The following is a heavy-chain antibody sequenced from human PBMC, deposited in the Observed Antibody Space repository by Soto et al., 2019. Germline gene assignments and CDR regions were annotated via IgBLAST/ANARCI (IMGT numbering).Heavy chain of an antibody. Sequence: ASVKVSCKASGYTFTAYHMYWVRQAPGQGLEWMGWMNPNSGGANYAQKFRGWVTMTRDTSISTAYMEMSRVTPDDTAVYYCAREGVREGMDVWGQGTTVTVSS. J-gene: IGHJ6*02. CDR3: AREGVREGMDV. CDR1: GYTFTAYH. CDR2: MNPNSGGA. V-gene: IGHV1-2*04.